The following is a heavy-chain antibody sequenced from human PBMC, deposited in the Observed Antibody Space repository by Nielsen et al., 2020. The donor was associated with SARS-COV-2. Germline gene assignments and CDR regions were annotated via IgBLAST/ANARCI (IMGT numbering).Heavy chain of an antibody. CDR3: AREWGRPYYYDSSPFDY. CDR1: GFTFSSYW. V-gene: IGHV3-74*01. J-gene: IGHJ4*02. D-gene: IGHD3-22*01. Sequence: GESLKISCAASGFTFSSYWMHWVRQAPGKGLVWVSRINSDGSSTSYADSVKGRFTISRDNAKNTLYLQMNSLRAEDTAVYYCAREWGRPYYYDSSPFDYWGQGTLVTVSS. CDR2: INSDGSST.